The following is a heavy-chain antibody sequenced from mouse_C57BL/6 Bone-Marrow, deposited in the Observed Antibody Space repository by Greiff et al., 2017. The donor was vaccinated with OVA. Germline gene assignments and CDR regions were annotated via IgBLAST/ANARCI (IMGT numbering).Heavy chain of an antibody. CDR2: IDPSDSDT. CDR3: ARSELGRDY. CDR1: GYTFTSYW. Sequence: QVQLQQPGAELVKPGASVKLSCKASGYTFTSYWMQWVKQRPGQGLEWIGEIDPSDSDTNYNPKFKGKATLTVDTSSSTAYMQLSSLTSEDSAVYYCARSELGRDYWGQGTTLTVSS. J-gene: IGHJ2*01. D-gene: IGHD4-1*01. V-gene: IGHV1-50*01.